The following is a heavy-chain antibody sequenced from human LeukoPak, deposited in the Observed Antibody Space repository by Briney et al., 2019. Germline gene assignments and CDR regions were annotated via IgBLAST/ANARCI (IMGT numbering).Heavy chain of an antibody. Sequence: SETLSLTCTVSGGSISSGSYYWNWIRQPAGRGLEWIGYIYYSGSTNFNPSLKSRVTISVDTSKNQFSLKLSSVTAADTAVYYCARSMVREVILSARRANWFDPWGQGTLVTVSS. V-gene: IGHV4-61*10. J-gene: IGHJ5*02. CDR2: IYYSGST. CDR3: ARSMVREVILSARRANWFDP. D-gene: IGHD3-10*01. CDR1: GGSISSGSYY.